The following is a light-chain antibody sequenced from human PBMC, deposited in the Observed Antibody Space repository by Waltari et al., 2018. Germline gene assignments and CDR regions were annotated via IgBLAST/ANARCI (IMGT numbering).Light chain of an antibody. Sequence: HSALAQPASVSGSPGQSITISCTGTSSDVGGYNYVSWYQQHPGKAASLMLYAVNNRPSVVATRFSGSKSGNTPSLTIARLPAEDEADYYCSSFTRTNAWVFGGGTKLTVL. V-gene: IGLV2-14*03. CDR1: SSDVGGYNY. CDR3: SSFTRTNAWV. J-gene: IGLJ3*02. CDR2: AVN.